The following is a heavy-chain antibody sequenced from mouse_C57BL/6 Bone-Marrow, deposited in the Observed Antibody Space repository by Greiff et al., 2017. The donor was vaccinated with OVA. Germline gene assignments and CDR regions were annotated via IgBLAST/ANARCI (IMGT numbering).Heavy chain of an antibody. CDR2: INPYNGGT. CDR1: GYTFTDYY. J-gene: IGHJ1*03. D-gene: IGHD1-1*02. Sequence: EVKLQESGPVLVKPGASVKMSCKASGYTFTDYYMNWVKQSHGKSLEWIGVINPYNGGTSYNQKFKGKATLTVDTSSSTAYMELNSLTSEDSAVYYCARYGSNDAYFDVWGTGTTVTVSS. V-gene: IGHV1-19*01. CDR3: ARYGSNDAYFDV.